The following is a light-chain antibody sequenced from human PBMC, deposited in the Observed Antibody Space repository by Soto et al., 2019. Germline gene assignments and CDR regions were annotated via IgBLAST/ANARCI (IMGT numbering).Light chain of an antibody. J-gene: IGKJ1*01. V-gene: IGKV1-5*01. CDR1: QSISNW. CDR3: QQYNGYSRT. Sequence: DIPMTQSPSTLSASVGDRVTITCRASQSISNWLAWYQQKPGKAPKLLIFDASSLERGVPSRFSGSGSGTEFTLTISSLQPDDFATYYCQQYNGYSRTFGQGTTVEIK. CDR2: DAS.